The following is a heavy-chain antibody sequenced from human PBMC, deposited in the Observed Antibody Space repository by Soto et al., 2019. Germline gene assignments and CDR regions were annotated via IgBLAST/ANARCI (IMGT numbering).Heavy chain of an antibody. Sequence: QVQLVQSGAEVKKPGSSVRVSCKASGTIFSSYTISWVRQAPGQGLEWMGRIIPILGETNSAQKFQDRVTLTAHKSTNTAYMELHSLRLEDTAVYYCARGLGGRMDDWGQGTTVTVSS. V-gene: IGHV1-69*08. CDR1: GTIFSSYT. D-gene: IGHD3-16*01. J-gene: IGHJ6*02. CDR3: ARGLGGRMDD. CDR2: IIPILGET.